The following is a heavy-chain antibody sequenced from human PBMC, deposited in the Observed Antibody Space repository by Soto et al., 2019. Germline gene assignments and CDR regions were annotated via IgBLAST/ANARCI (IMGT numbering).Heavy chain of an antibody. Sequence: GGSLRLSCAASGFTFSSYSMNWVRQAPGKGLEWVSSISSSSSYIYYVDSVKGRFTISRDNAKNSLYLQMNSLRAEDTAVYYCARDLVSGSYDYYHYGMDVWGQGTTVTVSS. CDR1: GFTFSSYS. J-gene: IGHJ6*02. CDR2: ISSSSSYI. CDR3: ARDLVSGSYDYYHYGMDV. D-gene: IGHD3-16*01. V-gene: IGHV3-21*01.